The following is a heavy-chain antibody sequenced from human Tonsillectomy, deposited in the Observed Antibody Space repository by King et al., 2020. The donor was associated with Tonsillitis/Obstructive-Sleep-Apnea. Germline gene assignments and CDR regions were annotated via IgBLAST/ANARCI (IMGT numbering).Heavy chain of an antibody. CDR1: GFTFSSYD. CDR2: IGTAGDP. V-gene: IGHV3-13*05. CDR3: VRAYDSSGYYYYGMDV. Sequence: VQLVESGGGLVQPGGSLRLSCAASGFTFSSYDMHWVRQATGKGLEWVSGIGTAGDPYYPGSVKGRFTIYRENAKNSLYLQMNSLRVGDSAVYYCVRAYDSSGYYYYGMDVWGQGTTVTVSS. J-gene: IGHJ6*02. D-gene: IGHD3-22*01.